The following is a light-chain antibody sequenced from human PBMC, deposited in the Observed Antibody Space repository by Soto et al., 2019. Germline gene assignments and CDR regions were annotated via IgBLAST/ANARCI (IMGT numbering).Light chain of an antibody. V-gene: IGKV3-15*01. CDR1: QSVSSIY. CDR2: GAS. J-gene: IGKJ1*01. CDR3: QQYYNWPLT. Sequence: PGERVTLSCRASQSVSSIYLAWYQQKPGQAPRLLIYGASIRATGVPARLSGSGSGTEFTLTISSLQSEDFALFYCQQYYNWPLTFGQGTKVDIK.